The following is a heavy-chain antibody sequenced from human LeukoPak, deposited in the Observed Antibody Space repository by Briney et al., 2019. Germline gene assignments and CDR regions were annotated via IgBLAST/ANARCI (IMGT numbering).Heavy chain of an antibody. CDR2: IRGTGSGGNT. J-gene: IGHJ4*02. CDR1: GFTFSSYG. CDR3: TSPIFSSIPSRPVDY. V-gene: IGHV3-23*01. Sequence: PGGSLRLSCAASGFTFSSYGLNWVRQAPGKGLEWVSVIRGTGSGGNTYYADSVKGRFTISRDDAKNMAYLQMNSLKIEDTAVYYCTSPIFSSIPSRPVDYWGQGTLVTVSS. D-gene: IGHD3-3*01.